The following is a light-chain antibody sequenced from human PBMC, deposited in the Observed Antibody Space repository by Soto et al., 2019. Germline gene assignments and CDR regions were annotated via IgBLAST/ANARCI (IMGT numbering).Light chain of an antibody. V-gene: IGKV1-5*03. CDR2: KAS. J-gene: IGKJ1*01. CDR3: QQYNSYSRWT. Sequence: DIQMTQSPSTLSASVGDRVTITSRASQSISSWLAWYQQKPGKAPKLLIYKASSLESGVPSRCSGSGSGTEFTLTISSLQPDDFATYYCQQYNSYSRWTFGQGTKVDIK. CDR1: QSISSW.